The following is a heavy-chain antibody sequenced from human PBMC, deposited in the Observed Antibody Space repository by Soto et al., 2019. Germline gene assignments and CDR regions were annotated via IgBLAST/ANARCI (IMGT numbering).Heavy chain of an antibody. V-gene: IGHV6-1*01. CDR2: TYYRSKWNN. J-gene: IGHJ6*02. Sequence: SQTLSLTCAISGDSVSSNGAAWNWISQSPSRGLQWLGRTYYRSKWNNDYAVSVKGRITINPDTSKNQFSLQLNSVTPEDTAVYYCARGHAGTMDVWGQGTTVTVSS. CDR3: ARGHAGTMDV. CDR1: GDSVSSNGAA. D-gene: IGHD1-1*01.